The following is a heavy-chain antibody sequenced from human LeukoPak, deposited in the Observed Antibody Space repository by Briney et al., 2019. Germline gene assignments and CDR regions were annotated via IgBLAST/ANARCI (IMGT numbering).Heavy chain of an antibody. Sequence: GASVKVSCKASGYTFTGYYMHWVRQAPGQGLEWIGWINPNSGGTNYAQKFQGRVTMTRDTSISTAYMELSRLRSDDTAVYYCARDHRTMVRGVITYWGQGTLVTVSS. D-gene: IGHD3-10*01. CDR3: ARDHRTMVRGVITY. CDR2: INPNSGGT. CDR1: GYTFTGYY. V-gene: IGHV1-2*02. J-gene: IGHJ4*02.